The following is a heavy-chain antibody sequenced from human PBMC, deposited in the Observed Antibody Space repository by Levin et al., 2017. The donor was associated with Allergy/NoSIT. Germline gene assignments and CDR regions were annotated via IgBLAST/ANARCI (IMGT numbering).Heavy chain of an antibody. Sequence: NPGGSLRLSCAVSGGSISNTNWWSWVRQPPGKGLEWIGEIYHSGSTNYNPSLKSRVTISVDKSKNQFSLRVSSVTAADTAVYYCARKGYYYYYMDVWGKGTTVTVSS. CDR1: GGSISNTNW. CDR3: ARKGYYYYYMDV. CDR2: IYHSGST. V-gene: IGHV4-4*02. J-gene: IGHJ6*03.